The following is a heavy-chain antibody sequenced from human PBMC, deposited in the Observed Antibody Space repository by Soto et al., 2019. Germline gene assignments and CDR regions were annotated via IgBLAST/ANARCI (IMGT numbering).Heavy chain of an antibody. CDR2: IHYSGNT. D-gene: IGHD3-22*01. CDR1: GDSIGTGGYY. V-gene: IGHV4-31*03. CDR3: ATNHDDISGRTPLLFDS. Sequence: QVQLQESGPGLVKPSQTLSLTCTVSGDSIGTGGYYWDWIRQHPGKGPEWIGYIHYSGNTYYNPSLKSRLTISLATSKNQCSLHLSSVTAADTAVYYCATNHDDISGRTPLLFDSWGQGTRVTVSS. J-gene: IGHJ4*02.